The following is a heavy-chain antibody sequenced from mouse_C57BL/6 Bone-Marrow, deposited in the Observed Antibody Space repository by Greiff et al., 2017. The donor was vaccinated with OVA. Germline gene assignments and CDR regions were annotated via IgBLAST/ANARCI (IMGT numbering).Heavy chain of an antibody. J-gene: IGHJ4*01. CDR1: GYTFTSYW. Sequence: QVQLQQPGAELVKPGASVKLSCKASGYTFTSYWMHWVKQRPGQGLEWIGMIHPNSGSTNYNEKFKSKATLTVDKSSSTAYMQLSSLTSEDSAVYYCARGDFYYYGSSPYAMDYWGQGTSVTVSS. D-gene: IGHD1-1*01. V-gene: IGHV1-64*01. CDR3: ARGDFYYYGSSPYAMDY. CDR2: IHPNSGST.